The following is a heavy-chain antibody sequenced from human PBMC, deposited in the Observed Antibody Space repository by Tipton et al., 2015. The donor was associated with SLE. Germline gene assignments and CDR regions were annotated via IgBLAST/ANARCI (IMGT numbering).Heavy chain of an antibody. CDR1: GFTFSTYW. V-gene: IGHV3-74*01. Sequence: SLRLSCAASGFTFSTYWMTWVRQVPGKGLVWVARIKYDESKTRYADSVNGRVTVSRDNAKNTLYLEMNSLRDGDTAVYYCARDSGASAAPDVWGQGTTVTV. CDR2: IKYDESKT. J-gene: IGHJ6*02. CDR3: ARDSGASAAPDV.